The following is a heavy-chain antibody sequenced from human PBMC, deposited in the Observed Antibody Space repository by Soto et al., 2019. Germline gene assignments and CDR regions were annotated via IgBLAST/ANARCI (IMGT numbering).Heavy chain of an antibody. CDR1: GYTFTSYA. CDR3: ARGTLPGYSSGWYSYYYYGMDV. J-gene: IGHJ6*02. Sequence: ASVKVSCKASGYTFTSYAMHWVRQAPGQTLEWMGWINAGNGNAKYSQKFQGRVTITRDTSASTAYMELSSLRSEDTAVYYCARGTLPGYSSGWYSYYYYGMDVWGQGTTVTVSS. CDR2: INAGNGNA. V-gene: IGHV1-3*01. D-gene: IGHD6-19*01.